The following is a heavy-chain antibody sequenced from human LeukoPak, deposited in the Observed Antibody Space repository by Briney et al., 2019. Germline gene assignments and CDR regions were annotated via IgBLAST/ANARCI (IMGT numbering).Heavy chain of an antibody. Sequence: ASVKVFCKASGYTFTSYGISWVRQAPGQGLEGMGWISAYNGKTNYAKKLQGRVTMTTDTSTSTAYMELRSLRSEDTAVYYCARDNTPGLRLGELSRFDYWGQGTLVTVSS. D-gene: IGHD3-16*02. V-gene: IGHV1-18*01. CDR2: ISAYNGKT. J-gene: IGHJ4*02. CDR3: ARDNTPGLRLGELSRFDY. CDR1: GYTFTSYG.